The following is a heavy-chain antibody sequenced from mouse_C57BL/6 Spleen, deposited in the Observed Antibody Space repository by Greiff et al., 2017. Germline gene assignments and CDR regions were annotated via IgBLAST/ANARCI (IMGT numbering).Heavy chain of an antibody. CDR3: AKGGYGSSSAYAMDY. CDR1: GFSLTSYG. J-gene: IGHJ4*01. CDR2: IWRVGST. D-gene: IGHD1-1*01. V-gene: IGHV2-5*01. Sequence: QVQLKESGPGLVQPSQSLSITCTVSGFSLTSYGVHWVRQSPGKGLEWLGVIWRVGSTDYNAAFMSRLSITKDNSKSQVFFKMNSLQADDTAIYYGAKGGYGSSSAYAMDYWGQGTSVTVSS.